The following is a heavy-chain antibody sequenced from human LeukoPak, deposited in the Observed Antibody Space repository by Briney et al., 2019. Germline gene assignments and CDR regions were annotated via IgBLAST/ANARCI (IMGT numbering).Heavy chain of an antibody. V-gene: IGHV3-30*03. CDR3: ASHVDTAMVDDY. CDR2: ISYDGSNK. Sequence: GGSLRLSCAASGFTFSSYGMHWVRQAPGKGLEWVAVISYDGSNKYYADPVKGRFTISRDNSKNTLYLQMNSLRAEDTAVYYCASHVDTAMVDDYWGQGTLVTVSS. D-gene: IGHD5-18*01. CDR1: GFTFSSYG. J-gene: IGHJ4*02.